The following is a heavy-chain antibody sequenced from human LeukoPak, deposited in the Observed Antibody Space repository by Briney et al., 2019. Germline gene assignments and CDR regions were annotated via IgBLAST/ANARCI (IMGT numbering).Heavy chain of an antibody. CDR2: ISGSGGST. Sequence: GGSLRLSCAASGFTFSTYAMSWVRQAPGKGLEWVSAISGSGGSTYYADSVKGRFTISRDNSKNTLYLQMNSLRAEDTAVYYCAKGALYYYDSSGYLDFWGQGTLVTVSS. V-gene: IGHV3-23*01. J-gene: IGHJ4*02. CDR1: GFTFSTYA. D-gene: IGHD3-22*01. CDR3: AKGALYYYDSSGYLDF.